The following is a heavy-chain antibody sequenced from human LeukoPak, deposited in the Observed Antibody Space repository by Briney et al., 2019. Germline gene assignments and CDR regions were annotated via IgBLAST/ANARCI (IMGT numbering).Heavy chain of an antibody. Sequence: GSSVKVSCKASGYTFTGYYMHRARQAPGQGLEGMGWINPNSGGTNYAQKFQGRVTMTRDTSISTAYIELSRLRSDDTAVYYCARDMGTSYDFWSGYYGYWGQGTLVTVSS. CDR3: ARDMGTSYDFWSGYYGY. V-gene: IGHV1-2*02. CDR2: INPNSGGT. J-gene: IGHJ4*02. CDR1: GYTFTGYY. D-gene: IGHD3-3*01.